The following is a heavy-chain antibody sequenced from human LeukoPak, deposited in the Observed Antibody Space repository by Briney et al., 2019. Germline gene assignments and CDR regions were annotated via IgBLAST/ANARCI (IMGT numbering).Heavy chain of an antibody. V-gene: IGHV3-23*01. D-gene: IGHD3-3*02. CDR3: ARGLAKFDY. J-gene: IGHJ4*02. Sequence: GGSLRLSCAASGFTFSTYGMSWVRQAPGKGLEWVSGISGSGGSTYYADSVKGRFTISRDNSKNTLYLQMNSLRAEDTAVYYCARGLAKFDYWGQGTLVTVSS. CDR2: ISGSGGST. CDR1: GFTFSTYG.